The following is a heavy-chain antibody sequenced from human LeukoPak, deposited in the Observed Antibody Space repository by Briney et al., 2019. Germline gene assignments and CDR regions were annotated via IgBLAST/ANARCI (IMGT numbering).Heavy chain of an antibody. D-gene: IGHD6-19*01. Sequence: HGESLKISCKGSGYSFTSYWIAWVRQMPGRGLEWMGIIFPDDFDTRYSPSFQGLITISADKSINTAYLQWSSLKASDTAMYYCARHSDITVADSWGQGTLVTVSS. CDR2: IFPDDFDT. V-gene: IGHV5-51*01. CDR3: ARHSDITVADS. J-gene: IGHJ5*01. CDR1: GYSFTSYW.